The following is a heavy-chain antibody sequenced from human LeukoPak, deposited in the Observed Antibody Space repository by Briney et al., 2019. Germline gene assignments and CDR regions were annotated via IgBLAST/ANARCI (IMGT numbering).Heavy chain of an antibody. CDR2: ISSSSSTI. V-gene: IGHV3-48*01. CDR3: ARGLDCSSTSCRSLGWFDP. Sequence: GGSLRLSCAASGFTFSSYSMNWVRQAPGKGLEWVSYISSSSSTICYADTVKGRFTISRDNAKNSLYLQMNSLRVEDTAVYYCARGLDCSSTSCRSLGWFDPWGQGTLVTVSS. D-gene: IGHD2-2*01. J-gene: IGHJ5*02. CDR1: GFTFSSYS.